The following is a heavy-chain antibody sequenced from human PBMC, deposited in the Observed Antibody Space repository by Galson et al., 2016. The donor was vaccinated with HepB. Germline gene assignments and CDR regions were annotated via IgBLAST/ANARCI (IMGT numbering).Heavy chain of an antibody. CDR1: GFTFSNTA. J-gene: IGHJ4*02. V-gene: IGHV1-58*01. Sequence: SVKVSCKASGFTFSNTAVQWVRQARGQRLEWIGWIVVGSGNTEYAQKFQGRVSITRDMSISTAYMELNTLHGDDTAVYYCAAASGWFRATDYWGQGTLVTVSS. D-gene: IGHD3-10*01. CDR2: IVVGSGNT. CDR3: AAASGWFRATDY.